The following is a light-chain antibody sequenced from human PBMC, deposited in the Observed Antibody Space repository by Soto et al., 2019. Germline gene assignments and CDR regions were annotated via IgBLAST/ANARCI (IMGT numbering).Light chain of an antibody. V-gene: IGLV2-14*02. CDR3: SSYTSSTTYV. J-gene: IGLJ1*01. Sequence: QSALTQPASVSGSPGQSITISCTGTSSDVGSSDLVSWYQQHPGKVPELILYGATKRPSGVSNRFSGSKSGNTASLTISGLQAEDEADYYCSSYTSSTTYVFGHGTKVTGL. CDR2: GAT. CDR1: SSDVGSSDL.